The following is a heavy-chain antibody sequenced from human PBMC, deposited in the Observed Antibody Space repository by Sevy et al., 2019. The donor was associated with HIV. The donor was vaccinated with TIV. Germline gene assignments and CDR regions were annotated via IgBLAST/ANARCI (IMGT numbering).Heavy chain of an antibody. CDR1: GFTFSDYH. D-gene: IGHD2-21*02. CDR3: AREADYYFDS. V-gene: IGHV3-11*01. J-gene: IGHJ4*02. Sequence: GGSLRLSCGVSGFTFSDYHMTWIRQAPGKGLEWVAYISSRGSTEHYADSVKGRFTISRDNVKNSLYLQMDSLRGEDTAVYYCAREADYYFDSWGQGSLVTVSS. CDR2: ISSRGSTE.